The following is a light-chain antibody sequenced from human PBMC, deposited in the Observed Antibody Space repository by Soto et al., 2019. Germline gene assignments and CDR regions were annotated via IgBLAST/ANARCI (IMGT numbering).Light chain of an antibody. J-gene: IGKJ1*01. Sequence: EIVLTQSRPTLSLSPGDRASLACRANQSVSTYLAWYQQKPGQAPRVVIYDASNRATGIPPRFSGSGSGTDLTLTISSLEPEDFAVYYCQQRSSWPRTFGQGTKVEIK. CDR3: QQRSSWPRT. CDR2: DAS. CDR1: QSVSTY. V-gene: IGKV3-11*01.